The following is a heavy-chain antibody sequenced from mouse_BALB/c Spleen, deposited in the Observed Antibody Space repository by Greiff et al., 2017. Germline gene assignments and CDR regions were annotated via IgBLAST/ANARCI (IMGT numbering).Heavy chain of an antibody. D-gene: IGHD2-10*02. CDR1: GFTFSSYA. CDR3: ARVYGNADY. J-gene: IGHJ2*01. CDR2: ISSGGST. V-gene: IGHV5-6-5*01. Sequence: EVKLMESGGGLVKPGGSLKLSCAASGFTFSSYAMSWVRQTPEKRLEWVASISSGGSTYYPDSVKGRFTISRDNARNILYLQMSSLRSEDTAMYYCARVYGNADYWGQGTTLTVSS.